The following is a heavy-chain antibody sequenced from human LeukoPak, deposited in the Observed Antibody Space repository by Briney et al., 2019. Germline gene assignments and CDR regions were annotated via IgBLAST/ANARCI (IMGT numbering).Heavy chain of an antibody. CDR3: ARDPCSGGSCPPDY. J-gene: IGHJ4*02. D-gene: IGHD2-15*01. CDR2: IYHSGST. Sequence: SETLSLTCTVSGGSISSGGYYWSWIRQPPGKGLEWIGYIYHSGSTYYNPSLKSRVTISVDTSKNQFSLKLSSVTAADTAVYYCARDPCSGGSCPPDYWGQGTLVTVSS. CDR1: GGSISSGGYY. V-gene: IGHV4-30-2*01.